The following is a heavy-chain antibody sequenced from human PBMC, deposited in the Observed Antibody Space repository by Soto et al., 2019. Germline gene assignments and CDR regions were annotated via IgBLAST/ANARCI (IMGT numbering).Heavy chain of an antibody. CDR2: IYSGGST. CDR3: ARDRPYYYGSGSYYYYYYGMDV. CDR1: GFTVSSNY. J-gene: IGHJ6*02. D-gene: IGHD3-10*01. Sequence: PGGSLRLSCAASGFTVSSNYMSWVRQAPGKGLEWVSVIYSGGSTYYADSVKGRFTISRDNSKNTLYLQMNSLRAEDTAVYYCARDRPYYYGSGSYYYYYYGMDVWGQGTTVTVS. V-gene: IGHV3-53*01.